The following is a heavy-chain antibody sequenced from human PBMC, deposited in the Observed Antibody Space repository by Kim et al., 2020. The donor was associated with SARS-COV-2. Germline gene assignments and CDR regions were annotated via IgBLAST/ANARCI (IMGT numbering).Heavy chain of an antibody. Sequence: GGSLRLSCAASGFTFSSYSMNWVRQAPGKGLEWVSYISSSSSTIYYADSVKGRFTISRDNAKNSLYLQMNSLRDEDTAVYYCAREKRYIVVVTAIDGMDVWGQGTTVTVSS. V-gene: IGHV3-48*02. CDR1: GFTFSSYS. J-gene: IGHJ6*02. CDR2: ISSSSSTI. D-gene: IGHD2-21*02. CDR3: AREKRYIVVVTAIDGMDV.